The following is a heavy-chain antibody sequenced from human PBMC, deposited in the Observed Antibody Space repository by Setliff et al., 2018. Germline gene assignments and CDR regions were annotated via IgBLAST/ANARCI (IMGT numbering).Heavy chain of an antibody. V-gene: IGHV1-18*01. Sequence: GASVKVSCKASGYTFTSYGISWVRQAPGQGLEWMGWISAYNGNTHYAQKFRGRVTITSDRSVSTAYMELSSLRSEDTAVYYCARGGGQIHYDFWSGYFSDPQPNYYYYYMDVWGQGTLVTVSS. CDR1: GYTFTSYG. J-gene: IGHJ6*03. CDR2: ISAYNGNT. CDR3: ARGGGQIHYDFWSGYFSDPQPNYYYYYMDV. D-gene: IGHD3-3*01.